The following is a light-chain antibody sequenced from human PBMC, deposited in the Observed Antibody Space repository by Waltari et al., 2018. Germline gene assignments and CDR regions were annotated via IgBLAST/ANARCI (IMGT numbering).Light chain of an antibody. V-gene: IGKV3-20*01. Sequence: IVLTQSPGTLSLSPGERATLPCRASQSISSFLLWYQQKPGQAPRLLIYGASTRATGIPDRFSGSGSGTDFSLTISRLEPEDFAVYYCQHYVRLPVTFGQGTKVEIK. CDR1: QSISSF. CDR3: QHYVRLPVT. J-gene: IGKJ1*01. CDR2: GAS.